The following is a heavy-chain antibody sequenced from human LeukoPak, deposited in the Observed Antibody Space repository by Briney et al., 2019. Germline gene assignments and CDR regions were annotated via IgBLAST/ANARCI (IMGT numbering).Heavy chain of an antibody. J-gene: IGHJ4*02. Sequence: SVTVSCKASGGTFSSYAISWVRQAPGQGLEWMGGIIPIFGTANYAQKFQGRVTITADEFTSTAYMELSSLRSEDTAVYYCARQGSYDSSGYYPTHPILYWGQGTLVTVSS. V-gene: IGHV1-69*01. CDR3: ARQGSYDSSGYYPTHPILY. CDR1: GGTFSSYA. D-gene: IGHD3-22*01. CDR2: IIPIFGTA.